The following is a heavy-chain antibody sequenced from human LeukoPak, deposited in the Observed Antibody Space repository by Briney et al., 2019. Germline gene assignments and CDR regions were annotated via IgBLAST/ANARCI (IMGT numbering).Heavy chain of an antibody. V-gene: IGHV1-2*02. Sequence: ASVKVSCKTSGYTFTGDYIQWVPPAPGQGLEWMGWINPNTGGTNYEQDFQGRVTMTRDTYVTTAYMELRSLRSDDTAVYFCARERESGRSDAFDFWGQGTMVTVSS. CDR3: ARERESGRSDAFDF. J-gene: IGHJ3*01. CDR2: INPNTGGT. D-gene: IGHD3-10*01. CDR1: GYTFTGDY.